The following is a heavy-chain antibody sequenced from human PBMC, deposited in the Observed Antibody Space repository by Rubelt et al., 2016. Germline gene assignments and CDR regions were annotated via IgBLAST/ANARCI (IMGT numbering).Heavy chain of an antibody. CDR3: ARGYCSSTSCANFDY. V-gene: IGHV4-39*01. D-gene: IGHD2-2*01. CDR1: GGSISSSSYY. Sequence: QLQLQESGPGLVKPSETLSLTCTVSGGSISSSSYYWGWIRQPPGKGLEWIGSIYYSGSTYYNPSLKSRGTISVDTAKTQFSLKLSSVTAAVTAVYYCARGYCSSTSCANFDYWGQGTLVTVSS. J-gene: IGHJ4*02. CDR2: IYYSGST.